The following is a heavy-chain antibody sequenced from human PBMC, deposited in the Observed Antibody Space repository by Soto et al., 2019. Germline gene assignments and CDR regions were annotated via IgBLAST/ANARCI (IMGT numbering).Heavy chain of an antibody. D-gene: IGHD5-12*01. Sequence: GGSLRLSCAASGFTFDDYTMHWVRQAPGKGLEWVSLISWDGGSTYYADSVKGRFTISRDNSKNSLYLQMNSLRTEDTALYYCAKDKGRLGYFDYWGQGTLVTVSS. CDR3: AKDKGRLGYFDY. CDR1: GFTFDDYT. CDR2: ISWDGGST. V-gene: IGHV3-43*01. J-gene: IGHJ4*02.